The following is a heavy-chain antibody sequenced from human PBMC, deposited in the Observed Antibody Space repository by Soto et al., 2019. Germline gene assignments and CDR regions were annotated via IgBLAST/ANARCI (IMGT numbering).Heavy chain of an antibody. J-gene: IGHJ3*02. D-gene: IGHD2-15*01. V-gene: IGHV3-30-3*01. Sequence: PGGSLRLSCVASGFTFSSYAMHWVRQAPGKGLEWVAVISYDGSNKYYADSVKGRFTISRDNSQNTLYLQMNSLRAEDTAVYYCARAGLVAARGGGVDAFDIWGQGTMVTVSS. CDR3: ARAGLVAARGGGVDAFDI. CDR1: GFTFSSYA. CDR2: ISYDGSNK.